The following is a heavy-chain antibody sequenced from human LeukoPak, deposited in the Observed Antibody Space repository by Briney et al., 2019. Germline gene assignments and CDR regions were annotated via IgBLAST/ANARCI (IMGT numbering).Heavy chain of an antibody. D-gene: IGHD3-10*01. V-gene: IGHV3-7*03. Sequence: GGSLRLSCAASGFTFGSYWMSWVRQAPGKGLEGVANIKQDGSEKDYVDSVKGRFTIYRDNAKNSLYLQMNSLRAEDTAVYYCARAKSLFDSWGQGTLVTVSS. J-gene: IGHJ4*02. CDR3: ARAKSLFDS. CDR1: GFTFGSYW. CDR2: IKQDGSEK.